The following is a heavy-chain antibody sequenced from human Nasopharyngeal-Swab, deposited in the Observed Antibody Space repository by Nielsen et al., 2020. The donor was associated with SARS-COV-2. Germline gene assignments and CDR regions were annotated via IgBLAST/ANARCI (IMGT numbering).Heavy chain of an antibody. J-gene: IGHJ4*02. Sequence: GGSLRLSCAASGFTFSSYAMHWVRQAPGKGLAWVSRIDSDGSSTIYADSVKGRFTISRDNAKNTLYLQMNSLRAEDTAVYYCARATNLGGSLWVPDYWGQGTLVTVSS. V-gene: IGHV3-74*01. D-gene: IGHD5-12*01. CDR1: GFTFSSYA. CDR2: IDSDGSST. CDR3: ARATNLGGSLWVPDY.